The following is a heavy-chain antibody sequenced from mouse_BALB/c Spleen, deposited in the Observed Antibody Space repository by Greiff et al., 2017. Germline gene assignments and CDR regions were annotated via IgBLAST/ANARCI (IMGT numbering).Heavy chain of an antibody. CDR2: ISYSGST. CDR1: GDSITTGY. V-gene: IGHV3-8*02. CDR3: ARCPVGYCYFDF. D-gene: IGHD3-2*02. J-gene: IGHJ2*01. Sequence: EVQGVESGPSLVKPARTRSLPFHVTGDSITTGYWNWIGKFPGNKLEYMGYISYSGSTYYNPSLKSRISITRDTSKNQYYLQWNSVTTEDTATYCGARCPVGYCYFDFWGEGTTLTVSS.